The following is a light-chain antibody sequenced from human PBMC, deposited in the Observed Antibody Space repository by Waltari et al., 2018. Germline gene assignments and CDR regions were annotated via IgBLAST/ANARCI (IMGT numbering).Light chain of an antibody. CDR3: QVWDTTRGF. CDR1: KLGDKY. V-gene: IGLV3-1*01. CDR2: QDA. J-gene: IGLJ1*01. Sequence: SYDLTQPPSVSVSPGQTATLTCSGDKLGDKYVFWYQQKPGQSPVLVLYQDAKRPSGIPARFSGSNSGNTATLTIRMTQPMDEADYYCQVWDTTRGFYGSGTKVTVL.